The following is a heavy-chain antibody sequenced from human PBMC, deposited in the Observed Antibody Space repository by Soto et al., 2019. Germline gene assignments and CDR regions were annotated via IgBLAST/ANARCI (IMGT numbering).Heavy chain of an antibody. V-gene: IGHV1-18*01. Sequence: QIELWQSGAEMKNPGASVKVSCKASGYTFTSYGISWVRQAPGQGLEWMGWISGFNDDTNLAQRFQGRITVTKDTSTSTAYMELRSLKSDDTAVYYCARSGSYYPARNWFGPWGQGTRVTVSS. CDR2: ISGFNDDT. CDR1: GYTFTSYG. J-gene: IGHJ5*02. CDR3: ARSGSYYPARNWFGP. D-gene: IGHD3-10*01.